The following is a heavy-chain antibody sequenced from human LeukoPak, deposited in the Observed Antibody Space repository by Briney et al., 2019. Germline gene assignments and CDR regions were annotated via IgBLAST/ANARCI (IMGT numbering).Heavy chain of an antibody. CDR3: VKGIPLIL. CDR2: ISWNGDGR. CDR1: GFTFDDYA. Sequence: GGSLRLSCAASGFTFDDYAMHWVRQAPGKGLEWVSGISWNGDGREYADSVKGRFTVSRDNAKNSLYLQMNSLGTEDTALYYCVKGIPLILWGQGTLVTVSS. V-gene: IGHV3-9*01. J-gene: IGHJ4*02. D-gene: IGHD3-16*01.